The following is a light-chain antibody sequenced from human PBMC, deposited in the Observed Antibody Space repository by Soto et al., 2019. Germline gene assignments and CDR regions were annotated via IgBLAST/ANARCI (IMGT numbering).Light chain of an antibody. J-gene: IGLJ2*01. V-gene: IGLV2-14*01. CDR2: EVS. CDR3: SSYTSSSTLV. Sequence: QSVLTQPASVSGSPGQSITISCTGTSSDVGGYNNVSWYQQYPGKAPKLMIYEVSNRPSGVSNRFSGSKSGNTASLTISGLQAEDEADYYCSSYTSSSTLVFGGGTKLTVL. CDR1: SSDVGGYNN.